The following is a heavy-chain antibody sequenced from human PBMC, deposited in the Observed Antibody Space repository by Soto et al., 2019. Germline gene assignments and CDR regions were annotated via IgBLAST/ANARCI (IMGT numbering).Heavy chain of an antibody. V-gene: IGHV3-23*01. CDR2: ISGSGGST. CDR3: AKARGSGYYPFDY. J-gene: IGHJ4*02. Sequence: SGGSLRLSCAASGFTFSSYAMSWVRQAPGKGLEWVSAISGSGGSTYYADSVKGRFTISRDNSKNTLYLQMNSLRAEDTAVYYCAKARGSGYYPFDYWGQGTLVTVSS. CDR1: GFTFSSYA. D-gene: IGHD3-22*01.